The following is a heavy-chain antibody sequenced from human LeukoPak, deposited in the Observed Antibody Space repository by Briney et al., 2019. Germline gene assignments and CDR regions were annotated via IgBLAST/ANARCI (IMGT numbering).Heavy chain of an antibody. D-gene: IGHD1-1*01. Sequence: SETLSLTCTVSGASISSDYWSWIRQPAGRGLEWIGRVYPTGSTNFSPSLKSRVTMSIDTSKSQFSLNLSSVTAADTAVYYCARLGGTNWYNWFDPWGQGTLVTVSS. CDR3: ARLGGTNWYNWFDP. J-gene: IGHJ5*02. CDR2: VYPTGST. CDR1: GASISSDY. V-gene: IGHV4-4*07.